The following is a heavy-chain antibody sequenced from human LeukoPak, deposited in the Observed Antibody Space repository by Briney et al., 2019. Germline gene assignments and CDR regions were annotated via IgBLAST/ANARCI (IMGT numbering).Heavy chain of an antibody. J-gene: IGHJ4*02. D-gene: IGHD5-24*01. V-gene: IGHV4-34*01. CDR3: ARQWRDGYNLDY. CDR2: INHSGST. Sequence: KASETLSLTCAVYGGSFSGYYWSWIRQPPGKGLEWIGEINHSGSTNYNPSLKSRVTISVDTSKNQFSLKLSSVTAADTAVYYCARQWRDGYNLDYWGQGTLVTVSS. CDR1: GGSFSGYY.